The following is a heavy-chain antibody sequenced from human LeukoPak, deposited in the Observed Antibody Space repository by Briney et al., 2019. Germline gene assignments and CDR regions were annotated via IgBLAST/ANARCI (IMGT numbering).Heavy chain of an antibody. CDR1: GFTFSDHY. CDR2: IRKKANSYTT. Sequence: PGGSLRLSCAASGFTFSDHYMDWVRQAPGKGLEWVSRIRKKANSYTTEYAASVKGRFTISRDDSKNSLYLQMNSLNTEDTAVYHCARSGSGYAPNDYWGQGTLVTVSS. CDR3: ARSGSGYAPNDY. J-gene: IGHJ4*02. D-gene: IGHD5-12*01. V-gene: IGHV3-72*01.